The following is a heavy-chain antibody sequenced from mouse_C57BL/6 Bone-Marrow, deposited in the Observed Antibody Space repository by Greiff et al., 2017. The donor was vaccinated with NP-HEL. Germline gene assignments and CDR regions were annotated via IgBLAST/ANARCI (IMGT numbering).Heavy chain of an antibody. Sequence: EVQRVESGEGLVKPGGSLKLSCAASGFTFSSYAMSWVRQTPEKRLEWVAYISRGGDYTYYADTVKGRFTISRDNTRNTLYLQMSSLKSEDTAMYDCTRGSWLPPCACWGQGTLVTVSA. CDR2: ISRGGDYT. J-gene: IGHJ3*01. CDR3: TRGSWLPPCAC. D-gene: IGHD2-2*01. CDR1: GFTFSSYA. V-gene: IGHV5-9-1*02.